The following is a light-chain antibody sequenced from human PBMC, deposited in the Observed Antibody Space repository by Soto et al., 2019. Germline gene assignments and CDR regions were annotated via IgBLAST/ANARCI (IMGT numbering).Light chain of an antibody. Sequence: QSALTQPASESGSPGQSITISCTGTSSDVGAYNFVSWYQQFPGKAPKLMIYEVSNRPSGVSDRFSGSKSGNTASLIISGLRPEDEADYYCSSQTASATVLFGGGTQLTVL. CDR3: SSQTASATVL. CDR2: EVS. CDR1: SSDVGAYNF. J-gene: IGLJ2*01. V-gene: IGLV2-14*01.